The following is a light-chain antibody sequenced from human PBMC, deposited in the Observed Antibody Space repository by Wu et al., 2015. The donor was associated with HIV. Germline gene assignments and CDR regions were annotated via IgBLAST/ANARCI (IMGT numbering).Light chain of an antibody. CDR2: AAS. Sequence: DIQLTQSPSFLSVSVGDRVTITCRASQGSSSYLAWYQQKPGKAPKLLIYAASTLQSGVPSRFSGSGSGTEFTLTISSLQPDDFATYYCQQYNSYSYSFGQGTKLEIK. V-gene: IGKV1-9*01. J-gene: IGKJ2*03. CDR1: QGSSSY. CDR3: QQYNSYSYS.